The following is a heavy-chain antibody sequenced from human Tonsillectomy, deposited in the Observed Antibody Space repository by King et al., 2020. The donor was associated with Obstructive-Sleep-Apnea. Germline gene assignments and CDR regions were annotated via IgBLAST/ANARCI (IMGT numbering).Heavy chain of an antibody. CDR2: IDPXXSYT. D-gene: IGHD3-3*01. V-gene: IGHV5-10-1*01. J-gene: IGHJ4*01. CDR3: SXXXXXGXVIIXPXXYXDY. CDR1: GYSFTSYW. Sequence: VQLVESGAEVKKPGESLRISCKGSGYSFTSYWISWVRQMPGKGLEWMGRIDPXXSYTNXSPXFQGHGTISADNSNSTAYLQWSSLKASDTAMYYCSXXXXXGXVIIXPXXYXDYXXXXTXV.